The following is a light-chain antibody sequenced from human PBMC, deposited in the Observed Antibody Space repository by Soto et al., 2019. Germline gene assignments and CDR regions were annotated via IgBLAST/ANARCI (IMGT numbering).Light chain of an antibody. Sequence: DIQMTQSPSTLPASVGGRVTITSRASQSISSWSAWYQQKPGKAPKILIYKASSLESGVPSRLSGSGSGTEFTLTISSLQPDDFATYYCQQYNSYRTFGQGTKVDI. J-gene: IGKJ1*01. CDR3: QQYNSYRT. CDR2: KAS. V-gene: IGKV1-5*03. CDR1: QSISSW.